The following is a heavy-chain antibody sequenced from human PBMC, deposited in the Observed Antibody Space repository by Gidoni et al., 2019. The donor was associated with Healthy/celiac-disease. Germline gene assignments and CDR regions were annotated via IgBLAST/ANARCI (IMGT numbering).Heavy chain of an antibody. CDR2: ISGSGGST. CDR3: AKGERWLQPYGYFDL. Sequence: EVQLVESWGGLVQPGGSLRLSCAASGFTFSRYAMSWVRQATGKGLGGVAAISGSGGSTDDADSVKGRFTISRDNSKNTLYLQMNSRRAEDTAVDYCAKGERWLQPYGYFDLWGRGTLVTVSS. D-gene: IGHD5-18*01. V-gene: IGHV3-23*04. CDR1: GFTFSRYA. J-gene: IGHJ2*01.